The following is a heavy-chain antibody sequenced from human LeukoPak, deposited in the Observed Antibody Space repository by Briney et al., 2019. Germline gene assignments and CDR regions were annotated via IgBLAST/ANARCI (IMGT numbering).Heavy chain of an antibody. V-gene: IGHV4-39*01. CDR1: GGSISSISSNNYH. J-gene: IGHJ4*02. Sequence: SETLSLTCIVSGGSISSISSNNYHWGWIRQPPGKGLEWIGSIYYSGSTYYNPSLKSRVTISVDTSKNQFSLKLSSVTAADTAVYYCARVRGLWYGDYWGQGTLVTVSS. CDR2: IYYSGST. CDR3: ARVRGLWYGDY. D-gene: IGHD2-21*01.